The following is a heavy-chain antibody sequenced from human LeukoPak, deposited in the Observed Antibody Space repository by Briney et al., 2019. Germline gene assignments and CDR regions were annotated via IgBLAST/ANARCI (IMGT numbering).Heavy chain of an antibody. V-gene: IGHV4-34*01. D-gene: IGHD6-13*01. CDR2: INHSGST. Sequence: SETLSLTCAVYGGSFSGYYWSWIRQPPGKGLEWIGEINHSGSTNYNPSLKSRVTISVDTSKNQFSLKLSSVTAADTAVYYCARAYSSSWFSYGMDVWGQGTTVTVSS. J-gene: IGHJ6*02. CDR1: GGSFSGYY. CDR3: ARAYSSSWFSYGMDV.